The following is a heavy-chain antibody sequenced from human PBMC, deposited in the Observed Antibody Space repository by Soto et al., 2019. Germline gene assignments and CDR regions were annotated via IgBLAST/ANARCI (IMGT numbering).Heavy chain of an antibody. CDR1: GGTFSSYA. CDR3: ARGTPRRAAHWFDP. CDR2: IIPIFGTA. J-gene: IGHJ5*02. V-gene: IGHV1-69*13. Sequence: GASVKVSCKASGGTFSSYAISWVRQAPGQGLEWMGGIIPIFGTANYAQKFQGRVTITADESTSTAYMELSSLRSEDTAVYYCARGTPRRAAHWFDPWGQGTLVTVSS. D-gene: IGHD6-6*01.